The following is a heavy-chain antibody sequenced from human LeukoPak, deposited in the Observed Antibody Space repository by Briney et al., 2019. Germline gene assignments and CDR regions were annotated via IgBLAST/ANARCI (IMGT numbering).Heavy chain of an antibody. CDR1: GFTFSSYG. Sequence: GGSLRLSCAASGFTFSSYGMHWVRQAPGKGLEWVAVIWYDGSNKYYADSVKGRFTISRDNSKNTLYLQMNSLRAEDTAVYYCAKEYGSGSYPNWGQGTLATVSS. CDR3: AKEYGSGSYPN. D-gene: IGHD3-10*01. J-gene: IGHJ4*02. CDR2: IWYDGSNK. V-gene: IGHV3-33*06.